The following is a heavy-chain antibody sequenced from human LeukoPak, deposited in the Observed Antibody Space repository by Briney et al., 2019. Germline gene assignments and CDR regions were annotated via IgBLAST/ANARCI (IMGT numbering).Heavy chain of an antibody. J-gene: IGHJ4*02. CDR1: GFTFDDYA. Sequence: GRSLRLSCAASGFTFDDYAMHWVRQAPGKGLEWVSGISWNSGSIGYADPVKGRFTISRDNAKNSLYLQMNSLRAEDTALYYCAKVAYCGGDCYSGALDYWGQGTLVTVSS. D-gene: IGHD2-21*02. CDR3: AKVAYCGGDCYSGALDY. CDR2: ISWNSGSI. V-gene: IGHV3-9*01.